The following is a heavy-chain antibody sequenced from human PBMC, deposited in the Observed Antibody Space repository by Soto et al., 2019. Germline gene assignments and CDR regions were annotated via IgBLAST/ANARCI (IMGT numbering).Heavy chain of an antibody. CDR2: IIAVLGIT. CDR3: AREEVTVTYDY. CDR1: GGTSSTYT. J-gene: IGHJ4*02. V-gene: IGHV1-69*08. D-gene: IGHD4-17*01. Sequence: QVHLVQSGAEVRKPGSSVTVSCQASGGTSSTYTISWVRQAPGQGLEWMGRIIAVLGITNYAQSFQGRVTITADKSTSTAYMELSSLRSEDTALYYCAREEVTVTYDYWGQGTLVTVSS.